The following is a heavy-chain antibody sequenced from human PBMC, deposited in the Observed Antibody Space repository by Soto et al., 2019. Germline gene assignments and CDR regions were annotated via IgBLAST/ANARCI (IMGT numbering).Heavy chain of an antibody. D-gene: IGHD2-21*01. Sequence: QVQLVQSGAEVKKPGSSVKVSCKASGGTFSSYAISWVRQAPGQGLEWMGGIIPIFGTANYAQKFQGRVTSXAXXSTSTAYMELGSVRSEDPAVYYCARDRVIRGRMGYWGQGTLVNVS. CDR1: GGTFSSYA. J-gene: IGHJ4*02. V-gene: IGHV1-69*12. CDR2: IIPIFGTA. CDR3: ARDRVIRGRMGY.